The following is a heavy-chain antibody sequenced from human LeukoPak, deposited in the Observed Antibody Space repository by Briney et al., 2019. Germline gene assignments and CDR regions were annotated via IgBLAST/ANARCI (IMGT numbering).Heavy chain of an antibody. CDR1: GYTFTSYY. CDR2: INPSGGST. CDR3: ATYTAGGEDY. V-gene: IGHV1-46*01. D-gene: IGHD3-16*01. J-gene: IGHJ4*02. Sequence: GAPVKVSCTASGYTFTSYYMHWVRQAPGQGLEWMGIINPSGGSTSYAQKFQGRVTMTRDTSTSTVYMELSSMRSEDTAVYYCATYTAGGEDYWGQGTLVTVSS.